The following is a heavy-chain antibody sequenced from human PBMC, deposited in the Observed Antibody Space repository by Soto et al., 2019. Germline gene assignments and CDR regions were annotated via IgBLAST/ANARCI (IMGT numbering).Heavy chain of an antibody. CDR2: IKQDGSEK. Sequence: PGGSLRLSCAASGFTFSSYWMSWVRQAPGKGLEWVANIKQDGSEKYYVVSVKGRFTISRDNAKNSLYLQMNSLRAEDTAVYYCARGGKGSGWAYYYYYYGMDVWGQGTTVTVSS. D-gene: IGHD6-19*01. CDR1: GFTFSSYW. V-gene: IGHV3-7*01. J-gene: IGHJ6*02. CDR3: ARGGKGSGWAYYYYYYGMDV.